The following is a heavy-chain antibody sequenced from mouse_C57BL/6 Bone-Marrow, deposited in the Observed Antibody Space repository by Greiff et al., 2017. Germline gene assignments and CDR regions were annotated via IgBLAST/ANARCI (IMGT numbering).Heavy chain of an antibody. V-gene: IGHV1-42*01. Sequence: EVQLQQSGPELVKPGASVKISCKASGYSFTGYYMNWVKQSPEKSLEWIGEINPSTGGTTYNQKFKAKATLTVDKSSSTAYMQLKSLTSEDSAVYYCARNPPFAYWGQGTLVTGSA. CDR2: INPSTGGT. J-gene: IGHJ3*01. CDR1: GYSFTGYY. CDR3: ARNPPFAY.